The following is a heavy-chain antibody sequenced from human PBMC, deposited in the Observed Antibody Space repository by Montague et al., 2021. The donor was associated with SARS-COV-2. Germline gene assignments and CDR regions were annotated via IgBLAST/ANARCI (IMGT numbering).Heavy chain of an antibody. D-gene: IGHD3-22*01. V-gene: IGHV4-39*01. Sequence: SETLSLTCTVSGGSISSSSYYWGWIRQPPGKGLEWIGSIYYSGSTYYNPSLKSRVTISVDTSTNQFSLKLSSVTAADTAVYYCARQVGTMIVVVIIKLRYYFDYWGQGTLVTVSS. CDR1: GGSISSSSYY. J-gene: IGHJ4*02. CDR2: IYYSGST. CDR3: ARQVGTMIVVVIIKLRYYFDY.